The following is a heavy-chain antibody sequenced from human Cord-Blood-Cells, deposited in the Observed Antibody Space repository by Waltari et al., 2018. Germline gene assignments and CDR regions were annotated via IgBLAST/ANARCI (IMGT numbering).Heavy chain of an antibody. J-gene: IGHJ4*02. Sequence: QVQLQESGPGLVKPSETLSLTCTVSGGSISSYYWSWIRQPPGKGLEWIGYIYYSGSPTYNPPLKSRVTISVDTSKNQFSLKLGSVTAADTAVYYCAVLSAAGTGVDYWGQGTLVTVSS. CDR3: AVLSAAGTGVDY. CDR2: IYYSGSP. V-gene: IGHV4-59*01. D-gene: IGHD6-13*01. CDR1: GGSISSYY.